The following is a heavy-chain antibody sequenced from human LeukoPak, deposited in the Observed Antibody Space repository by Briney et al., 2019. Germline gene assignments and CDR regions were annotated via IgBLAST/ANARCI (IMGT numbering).Heavy chain of an antibody. V-gene: IGHV3-15*01. CDR1: GFTFSNAW. Sequence: PGGSLRLSCAASGFTFSNAWMSWVRQAPGKGLEWVGRIKNRFDGGTTDYAAPVKGRFTISRGDSKNTLSLQMNSLITEDTAAYYCTTDCSSTSCYGDGAFDLWGQGTMVTVSS. CDR2: IKNRFDGGTT. D-gene: IGHD2-2*01. CDR3: TTDCSSTSCYGDGAFDL. J-gene: IGHJ3*01.